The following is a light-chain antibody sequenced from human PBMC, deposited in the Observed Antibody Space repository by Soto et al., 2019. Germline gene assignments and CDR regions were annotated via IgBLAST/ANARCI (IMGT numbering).Light chain of an antibody. CDR1: QSVSSN. J-gene: IGKJ4*01. CDR3: QQYNNWPPPLS. Sequence: EIVMTQSPATLSVSPGERATLSCRASQSVSSNLAWYQQKPGQAPRLLIYGASTRATGIPARFSGSGSGTEFTLTLSSLQSEDFAVYYCQQYNNWPPPLSFGVGTKVEIK. V-gene: IGKV3-15*01. CDR2: GAS.